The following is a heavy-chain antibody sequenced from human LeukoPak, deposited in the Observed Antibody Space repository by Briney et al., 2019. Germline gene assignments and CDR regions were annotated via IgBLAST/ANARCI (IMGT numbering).Heavy chain of an antibody. D-gene: IGHD3-16*02. CDR3: AKSVGYVWGSYRSLGDYDAFDI. CDR2: ISGSGGST. V-gene: IGHV3-23*01. Sequence: QPGGSLRLSCAASGFTFSGYAMSWVRQAPGKGLEWVSAISGSGGSTYYADSVKGRFTISRDNSKNTLYLQMNSLRAGDTAVYYCAKSVGYVWGSYRSLGDYDAFDIWGQGTMVTVSS. CDR1: GFTFSGYA. J-gene: IGHJ3*02.